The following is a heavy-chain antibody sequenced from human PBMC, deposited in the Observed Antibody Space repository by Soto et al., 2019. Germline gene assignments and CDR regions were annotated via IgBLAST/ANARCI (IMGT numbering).Heavy chain of an antibody. Sequence: SVKVSCKASGGTFSSYAISWVRQAPGQGLEWMGGIIPIFGSTSYAQKFQGRVTMTRDTSTSTVYMELSSLRSEDTAVYYCARGAPRDAFDIWGQGTMVTVSS. V-gene: IGHV1-69*05. CDR3: ARGAPRDAFDI. CDR2: IIPIFGST. D-gene: IGHD3-16*01. J-gene: IGHJ3*02. CDR1: GGTFSSYA.